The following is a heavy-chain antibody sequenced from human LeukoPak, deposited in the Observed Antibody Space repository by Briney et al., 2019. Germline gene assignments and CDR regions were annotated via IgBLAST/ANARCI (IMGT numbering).Heavy chain of an antibody. CDR1: GFTFDDYA. D-gene: IGHD3-3*01. Sequence: GRSLRLSCAASGFTFDDYAMHWVRQAPGKGLEWVSGISWNSGSIGYADSVKGRFTISRDNAKNSLYLQMNSLRAGDMALYYCAKGKEKGRFLEWLFDDAFDIWGQGTVVTVSS. V-gene: IGHV3-9*03. J-gene: IGHJ3*02. CDR2: ISWNSGSI. CDR3: AKGKEKGRFLEWLFDDAFDI.